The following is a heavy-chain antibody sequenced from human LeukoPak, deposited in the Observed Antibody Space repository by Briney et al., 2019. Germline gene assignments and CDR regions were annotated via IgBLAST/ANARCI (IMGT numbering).Heavy chain of an antibody. CDR1: GDSLSSSRYY. D-gene: IGHD3-3*01. J-gene: IGHJ3*02. Sequence: SETLSLTCTVSGDSLSSSRYYWGWIRQPPGKGLEWIGSMYYSGITYYRPSLKSRVTMSVDTSKNQFSLRLSSVTAADTALYYCARRQAGALEQSAFDMWGQGTMVTVSS. V-gene: IGHV4-39*01. CDR3: ARRQAGALEQSAFDM. CDR2: MYYSGIT.